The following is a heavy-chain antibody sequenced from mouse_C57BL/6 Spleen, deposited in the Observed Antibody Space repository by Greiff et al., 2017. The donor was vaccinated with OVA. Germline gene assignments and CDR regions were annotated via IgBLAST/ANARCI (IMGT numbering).Heavy chain of an antibody. D-gene: IGHD2-5*01. J-gene: IGHJ3*01. CDR2: ISSGSSTI. CDR1: GFTFSDYG. Sequence: DVQLVESGGGLVKPGGSLKLSCAASGFTFSDYGMHWVRQAPEKGLEWVAYISSGSSTIYYADTVKGRFTISRDNAKNTLFLQMTSLRSEDTAMYYCAREDYSNYVAYWGQGTLVTVSA. CDR3: AREDYSNYVAY. V-gene: IGHV5-17*01.